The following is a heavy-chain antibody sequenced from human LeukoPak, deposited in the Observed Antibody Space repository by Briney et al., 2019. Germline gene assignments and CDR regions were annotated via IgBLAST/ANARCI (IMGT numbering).Heavy chain of an antibody. CDR2: ISGSGGGT. Sequence: GGSLRLSRAASGFTFSSYDMSWVRQAPEKGLDWVSTISGSGGGTYYADSVKGRFTISRDDSKNTLYLQMNSLRAEDTAVYYCVKDLGRYRNNCFDYWGQGTLVTVSS. V-gene: IGHV3-23*01. CDR1: GFTFSSYD. D-gene: IGHD1-26*01. CDR3: VKDLGRYRNNCFDY. J-gene: IGHJ4*02.